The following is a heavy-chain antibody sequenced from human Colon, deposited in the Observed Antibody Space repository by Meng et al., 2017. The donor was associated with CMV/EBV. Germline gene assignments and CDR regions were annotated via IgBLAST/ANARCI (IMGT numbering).Heavy chain of an antibody. D-gene: IGHD1-7*01. CDR1: GYTVSSYG. CDR2: ISTSIGN. Sequence: GGSLRLSCKASGYTVSSYGISWVRQAPGQGLEWMGCISTSIGNQYAQKFQGRVIMTTDSPTNTAYLEVMSLTFEDTAVYYCVRGAWNSRGCFDHWGQGALVTVSS. V-gene: IGHV1-18*01. J-gene: IGHJ4*02. CDR3: VRGAWNSRGCFDH.